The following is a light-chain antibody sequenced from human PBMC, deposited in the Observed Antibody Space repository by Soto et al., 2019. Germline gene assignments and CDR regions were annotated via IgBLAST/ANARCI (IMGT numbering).Light chain of an antibody. CDR1: GTDVGQYNY. Sequence: QSALTQPPSASGSPGQSVTISCTGVGTDVGQYNYVSWYQQHPGKAPKLLIHHVSRRPSGVPARFSGSKSGNTASLTVSGLQTEDEADYYCSSYGGFNNVLFGGGTKLTVL. CDR2: HVS. CDR3: SSYGGFNNVL. V-gene: IGLV2-8*01. J-gene: IGLJ2*01.